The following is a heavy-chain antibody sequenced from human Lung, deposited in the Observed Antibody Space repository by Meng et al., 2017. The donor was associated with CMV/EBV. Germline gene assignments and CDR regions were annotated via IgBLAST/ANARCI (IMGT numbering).Heavy chain of an antibody. CDR2: SYHSWST. D-gene: IGHD2-21*02. CDR3: ARVVTALWGYYFDY. J-gene: IGHJ4*02. Sequence: HVPLQDSGPGPVKPPVIPCPTCAVSGGSYSRSNWWRSVGQPPEKGREWIEGSYHSWSTNYNPCLKRRVTISVDKSKNQFSLKLTSVTAAYSAVYYCARVVTALWGYYFDYWGQGTLVTVSS. V-gene: IGHV4-4*03. CDR1: GGSYSRSNW.